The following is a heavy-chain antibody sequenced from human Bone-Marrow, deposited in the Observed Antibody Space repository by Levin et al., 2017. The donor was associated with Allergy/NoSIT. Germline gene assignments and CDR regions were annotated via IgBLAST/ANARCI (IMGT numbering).Heavy chain of an antibody. CDR3: ARLSIFGQRGF. J-gene: IGHJ4*02. CDR1: GLTFSTYS. CDR2: ISTSSTTI. Sequence: GESLKISCAASGLTFSTYSMHWVRQAPGKGLEWLAYISTSSTTIHYADSVKGRFTISRDNAKNSLFLQMTSLRVEDTAVYYCARLSIFGQRGFWGQGTLVLVSS. D-gene: IGHD6-6*01. V-gene: IGHV3-48*04.